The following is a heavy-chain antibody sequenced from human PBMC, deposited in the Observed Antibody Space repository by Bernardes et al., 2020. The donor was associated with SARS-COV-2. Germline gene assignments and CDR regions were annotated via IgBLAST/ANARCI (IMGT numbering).Heavy chain of an antibody. D-gene: IGHD2-15*01. Sequence: SETLSLTCTVSGGSISRSSYYWGWIRQPPGKGLEWIGTIYYSGSAYYNPSLKSRVTISVDTSKNQFSLKVSSVTAADTAVYYCVRRTPSGLGDYNYYGMDVWGQGTTVTVSS. CDR2: IYYSGSA. CDR1: GGSISRSSYY. CDR3: VRRTPSGLGDYNYYGMDV. J-gene: IGHJ6*02. V-gene: IGHV4-39*01.